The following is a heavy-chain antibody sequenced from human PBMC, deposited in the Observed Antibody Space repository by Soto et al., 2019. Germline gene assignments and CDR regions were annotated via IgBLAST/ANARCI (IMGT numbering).Heavy chain of an antibody. V-gene: IGHV1-69*13. Sequence: GASVKVSCKACGGTFSSYAISWVRQAPGQGLEWMGGIIPIFGTANYAQKFQGRVTITADESTSTAYMELSSLRSEDTAVYYCARATSYQLNPTDGGDYYFDYWGQGTLVTVSS. D-gene: IGHD2-2*01. CDR3: ARATSYQLNPTDGGDYYFDY. CDR2: IIPIFGTA. CDR1: GGTFSSYA. J-gene: IGHJ4*02.